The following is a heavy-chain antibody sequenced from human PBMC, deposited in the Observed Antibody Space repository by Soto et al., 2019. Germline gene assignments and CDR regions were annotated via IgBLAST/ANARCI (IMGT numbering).Heavy chain of an antibody. V-gene: IGHV5-51*01. D-gene: IGHD6-19*01. CDR3: ARHNEAVAATY. Sequence: PGESLKISCQASGYSFTSYWIGWVRQIPGKGREGMGVIYPGDSDTRYSPSFQGQVTISADKCISTAYLQWSSLKSSDTAVYFCARHNEAVAATYWGQGTLVTVSS. CDR2: IYPGDSDT. J-gene: IGHJ4*02. CDR1: GYSFTSYW.